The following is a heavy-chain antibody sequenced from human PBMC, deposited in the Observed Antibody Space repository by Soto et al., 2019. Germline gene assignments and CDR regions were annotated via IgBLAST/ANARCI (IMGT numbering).Heavy chain of an antibody. CDR1: GFTFSSYA. D-gene: IGHD5-12*01. J-gene: IGHJ4*02. V-gene: IGHV3-23*01. CDR2: ISGSGGST. Sequence: GGSLRLSCAASGFTFSSYAMSWVRQAPGKGLEWVSAISGSGGSTYYADSVKGRFTISRDNTKNTLYLQMNSLRAEDTAVYYCAKDLRDGYIPVYFDYWGQGTLVTVSS. CDR3: AKDLRDGYIPVYFDY.